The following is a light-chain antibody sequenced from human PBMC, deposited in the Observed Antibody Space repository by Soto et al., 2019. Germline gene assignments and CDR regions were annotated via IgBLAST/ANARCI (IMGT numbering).Light chain of an antibody. CDR1: QSISSW. Sequence: DIQMTQSPSTLSASVGDRFTITCRASQSISSWLAWYQQKLGRAPRLLIYDASSLESGVPSRFSGSGYGTEFTLTISSLQPDDFATYYCQQYNTYSSLNFGGGTKVDIK. CDR2: DAS. CDR3: QQYNTYSSLN. V-gene: IGKV1-5*01. J-gene: IGKJ4*01.